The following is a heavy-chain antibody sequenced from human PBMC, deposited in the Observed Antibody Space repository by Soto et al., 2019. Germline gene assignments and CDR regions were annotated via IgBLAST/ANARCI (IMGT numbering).Heavy chain of an antibody. D-gene: IGHD6-13*01. CDR1: GFTFSTYE. J-gene: IGHJ4*02. CDR3: VRDTMRASAAASLDY. CDR2: ISVSGNII. V-gene: IGHV3-48*03. Sequence: EVQLVESGGGLVQPGGSLRLSCAASGFTFSTYEFNWVRQAPGRGLEWISYISVSGNIIKYADSVKGRFTISRDNADNSLHLHVRRPRADDTAVYFCVRDTMRASAAASLDYWGQGTQVIVSS.